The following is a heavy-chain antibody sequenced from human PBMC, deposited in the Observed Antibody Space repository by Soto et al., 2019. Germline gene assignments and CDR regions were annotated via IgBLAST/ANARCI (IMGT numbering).Heavy chain of an antibody. CDR2: ISAYNGNT. Sequence: ASVKVSCKASGYTFTSYGISWVRQAPGQGLEWMGWISAYNGNTNYAQKLQGRVTMTTDTSTSTAYMELRSLGSDDTAVYYCARDGIAAAGTGGPYYYGMDVWGQGTTVTVSS. V-gene: IGHV1-18*04. CDR1: GYTFTSYG. D-gene: IGHD6-13*01. J-gene: IGHJ6*02. CDR3: ARDGIAAAGTGGPYYYGMDV.